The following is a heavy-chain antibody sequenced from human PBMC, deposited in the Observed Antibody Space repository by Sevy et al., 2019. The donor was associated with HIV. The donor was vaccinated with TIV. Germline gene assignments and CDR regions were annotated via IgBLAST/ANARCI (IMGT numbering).Heavy chain of an antibody. Sequence: GGSLRLSCAASGFTFSTYAMHWVRQAPGRGLEYVAAISANGGNTYYANTVKGRFTISRDNSKNTLYLQMGSLRAEDMAVYYCAGATFWSGWHFDYWGQGTLVTVSS. CDR3: AGATFWSGWHFDY. CDR1: GFTFSTYA. CDR2: ISANGGNT. J-gene: IGHJ4*02. V-gene: IGHV3-64*01. D-gene: IGHD3-3*01.